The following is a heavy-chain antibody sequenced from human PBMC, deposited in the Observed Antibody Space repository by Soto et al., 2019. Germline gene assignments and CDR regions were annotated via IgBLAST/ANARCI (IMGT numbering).Heavy chain of an antibody. V-gene: IGHV3-66*01. CDR1: GFSVSSTF. Sequence: EVQLVESGGGLVQPGGSLRLSCAVSGFSVSSTFMNWVRQATGKGLEWVAVIHSGGNTFYGDSVKGRFTISRDNSKSMVYLQMTSLRGDDTAVYFCARALVTTPPRTFDYWGQGTLVTVSS. J-gene: IGHJ4*02. CDR3: ARALVTTPPRTFDY. CDR2: IHSGGNT. D-gene: IGHD2-21*02.